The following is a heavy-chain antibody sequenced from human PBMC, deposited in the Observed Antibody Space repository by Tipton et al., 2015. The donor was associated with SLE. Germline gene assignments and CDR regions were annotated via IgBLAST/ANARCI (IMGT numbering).Heavy chain of an antibody. CDR3: ARVEYNDTSEVEF. V-gene: IGHV1-2*06. D-gene: IGHD2-2*01. Sequence: QSGAEVKKPGASVRVSCQASGHTFTDYYLYWVRQAPGQGLEWMGLFNPNAGATQVTQKFRDRVTVARDASTATAYMDLSRLQSDDTAVYYCARVEYNDTSEVEFWGRGVPVRVSS. CDR1: GHTFTDYY. CDR2: FNPNAGAT. J-gene: IGHJ4*02.